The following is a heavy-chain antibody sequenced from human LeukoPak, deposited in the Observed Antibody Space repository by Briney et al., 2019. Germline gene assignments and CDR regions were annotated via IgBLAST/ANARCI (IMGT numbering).Heavy chain of an antibody. CDR3: ARDKDGYLDY. Sequence: SETLSLTCTVSGGSISSYYWSWIRQPPGKGLEWIGYIYYSGSTKYNFSLKSRVTISVDTSRNQFSVKLSSVTAADTAVYYCARDKDGYLDYWGQGTLVTVSS. D-gene: IGHD2-15*01. V-gene: IGHV4-59*01. CDR1: GGSISSYY. J-gene: IGHJ4*02. CDR2: IYYSGST.